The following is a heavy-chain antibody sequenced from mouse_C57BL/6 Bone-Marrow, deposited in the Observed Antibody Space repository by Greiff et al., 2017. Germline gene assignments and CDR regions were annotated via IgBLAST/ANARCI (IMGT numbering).Heavy chain of an antibody. Sequence: EVKVVESGGDLVKPGGSLKLSCAASGFTFSSYGMSWVRQTPDKRLEWVATISSGGSYTYYPDSVKGRFTISRDNAKNTLYLQMSSLKSEDTAMYYCARGAVDAMDYWGQGTSVTVSS. J-gene: IGHJ4*01. CDR1: GFTFSSYG. CDR3: ARGAVDAMDY. D-gene: IGHD1-1*01. CDR2: ISSGGSYT. V-gene: IGHV5-6*01.